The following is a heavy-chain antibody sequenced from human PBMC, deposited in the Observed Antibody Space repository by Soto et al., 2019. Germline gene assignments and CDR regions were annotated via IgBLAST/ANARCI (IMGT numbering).Heavy chain of an antibody. Sequence: GASVKVSCKASGYTFTGYYMHWVRQAPGQGLEWMGWINPNSGGTNYAQKFQGWVTMTRDTSISTAYMELSRLRSDDTAVYYCARARATVTFDAFDIWGQGTMVTVSS. CDR2: INPNSGGT. CDR1: GYTFTGYY. V-gene: IGHV1-2*04. CDR3: ARARATVTFDAFDI. D-gene: IGHD4-17*01. J-gene: IGHJ3*02.